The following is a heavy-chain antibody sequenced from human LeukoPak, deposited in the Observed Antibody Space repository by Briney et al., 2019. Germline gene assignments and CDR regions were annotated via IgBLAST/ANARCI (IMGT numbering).Heavy chain of an antibody. CDR2: MNANSGNT. J-gene: IGHJ4*01. Sequence: ASVKVSCKSSVYTFTSYDINWVRQATGQGLEWMGWMNANSGNTGYAQKFQGRVTMTSNNSMSTAFMELSSLRSEDTAVYYCARVYRQLRPFYFDYCGQGTLVTVSS. D-gene: IGHD4-23*01. CDR1: VYTFTSYD. V-gene: IGHV1-8*01. CDR3: ARVYRQLRPFYFDY.